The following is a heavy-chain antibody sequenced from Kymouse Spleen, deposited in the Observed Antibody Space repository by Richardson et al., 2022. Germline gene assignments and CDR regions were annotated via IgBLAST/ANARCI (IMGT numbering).Heavy chain of an antibody. V-gene: IGHV4-39*01. D-gene: IGHD3-10*01. J-gene: IGHJ3*02. Sequence: QLQLQESGPGLVKPSETLSLTCTVSGGSISSSSYYWGWIRQPPGKGLEWIGSIYYSGSTYYNPSLKSRVTISVDTSKNQFSLKLSSVTAADTAVYYCARQRGSGSYAFDIWGQGTMVTVSS. CDR2: IYYSGST. CDR1: GGSISSSSYY. CDR3: ARQRGSGSYAFDI.